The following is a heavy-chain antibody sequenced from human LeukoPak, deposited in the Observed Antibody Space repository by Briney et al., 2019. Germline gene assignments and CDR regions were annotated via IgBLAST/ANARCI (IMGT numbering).Heavy chain of an antibody. J-gene: IGHJ4*02. Sequence: GGSLRLSCAASGFMFSSNWMSWVRLAPGKGLEWVANIKEDGTETYYVDSVKGRFTTSRDNAKNSLYLQMNSLRVEDTAIYYCAKEGRSLQTYWGQGTLVTVSS. D-gene: IGHD5-24*01. CDR2: IKEDGTET. CDR1: GFMFSSNW. V-gene: IGHV3-7*03. CDR3: AKEGRSLQTY.